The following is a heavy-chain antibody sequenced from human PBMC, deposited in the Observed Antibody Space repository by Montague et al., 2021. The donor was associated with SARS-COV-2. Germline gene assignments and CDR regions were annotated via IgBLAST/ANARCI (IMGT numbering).Heavy chain of an antibody. J-gene: IGHJ4*02. CDR3: ARHALNEYSSAWAFGFDY. CDR1: DGSISSYY. D-gene: IGHD6-6*01. CDR2: IYYSGST. V-gene: IGHV4-59*08. Sequence: SETLSLTCTVSDGSISSYYWSWIRQPQGKGLEWIGYIYYSGSTNYNPYLKSRVTISVDTSTNKLSLKLSFVTAADSAVYYCARHALNEYSSAWAFGFDYWGQGTLVTVSS.